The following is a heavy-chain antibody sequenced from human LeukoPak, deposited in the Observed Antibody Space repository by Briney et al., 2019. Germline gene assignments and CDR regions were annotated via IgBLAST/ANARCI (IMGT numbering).Heavy chain of an antibody. V-gene: IGHV1-46*01. CDR3: ARDSLVWSYYDFWSGYHDY. CDR1: GYTFTGYY. J-gene: IGHJ4*02. Sequence: GASVKVSCKASGYTFTGYYMHWVRQAPGQGLEWMGIINPSGGSTSYAQKFQGRVTMTRDMSTSTVYMELSSLRSEDTAVYYCARDSLVWSYYDFWSGYHDYWGQGTLVTVSS. D-gene: IGHD3-3*01. CDR2: INPSGGST.